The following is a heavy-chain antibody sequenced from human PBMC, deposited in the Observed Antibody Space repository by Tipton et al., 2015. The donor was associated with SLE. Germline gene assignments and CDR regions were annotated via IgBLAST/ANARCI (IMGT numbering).Heavy chain of an antibody. CDR3: ARSLVGATYHYYYMDV. D-gene: IGHD1-26*01. Sequence: SLRLSCAASGFTFSLYSMSWVRQAPGKGLEWVSSISGRRYDTYYADSVKGRFTISRDNAKNSLYLQINSLRAEDTAVYYCARSLVGATYHYYYMDVWGKGTTVTVSS. CDR1: GFTFSLYS. V-gene: IGHV3-21*01. CDR2: ISGRRYDT. J-gene: IGHJ6*03.